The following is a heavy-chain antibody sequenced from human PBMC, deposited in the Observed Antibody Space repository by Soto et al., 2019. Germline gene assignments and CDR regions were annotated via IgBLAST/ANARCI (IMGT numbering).Heavy chain of an antibody. J-gene: IGHJ6*02. CDR3: AMLGVGDGATSFYYCGMDY. CDR2: MWYDGTNE. V-gene: IGHV3-33*03. D-gene: IGHD4-17*01. Sequence: PGGSLRLSCAASGFTFSTYGMHWVRQAPGKGLEWVADMWYDGTNEKYADSVKGRLTISRDNSKNTLFLQMNSLRAEDTAVYYCAMLGVGDGATSFYYCGMDYLGQGTTVTVSS. CDR1: GFTFSTYG.